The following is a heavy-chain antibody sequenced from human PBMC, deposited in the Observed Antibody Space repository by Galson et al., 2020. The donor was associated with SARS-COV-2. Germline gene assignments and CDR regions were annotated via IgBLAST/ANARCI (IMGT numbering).Heavy chain of an antibody. CDR1: GYTLTELS. J-gene: IGHJ5*02. V-gene: IGHV1-24*01. CDR2: FDPEDGET. CDR3: ATAPAVAGTFGWFDP. Sequence: GYTLTELSMHWVRQAPGKGLEWMGGFDPEDGETIYAQKFQGRVTMTEDTSTDTAYMELSSLRSEDTAVYYCATAPAVAGTFGWFDPWGQGTLVTVSS. D-gene: IGHD6-19*01.